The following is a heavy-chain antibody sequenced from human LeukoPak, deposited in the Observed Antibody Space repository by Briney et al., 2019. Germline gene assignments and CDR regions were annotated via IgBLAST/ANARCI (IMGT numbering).Heavy chain of an antibody. V-gene: IGHV4-39*07. D-gene: IGHD3-22*01. CDR3: ARALGAHISMIAVGVTRGNRFDP. CDR1: GDSFTSRTYF. J-gene: IGHJ5*02. Sequence: KPSETLSLTCTVSGDSFTSRTYFWAWIRQPPGKGLKWVGSVSYSGTTYYNPSLKSRVSMSADPSKSQFSLKLRSVTAADTARYYCARALGAHISMIAVGVTRGNRFDPWGLGTQVTVSS. CDR2: VSYSGTT.